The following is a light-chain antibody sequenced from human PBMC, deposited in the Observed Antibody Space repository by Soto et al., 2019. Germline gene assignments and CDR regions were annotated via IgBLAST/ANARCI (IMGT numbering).Light chain of an antibody. Sequence: EAVMTQSPVTLSVSQGDRATLSCRASQRISSNLAWYQQRPSQAPRLLIYGAATRAPGIPARFSGSGSETEFTLTISSLQSEDFAVYYCQHYNNWPPWTFGQGTKV. CDR3: QHYNNWPPWT. CDR1: QRISSN. J-gene: IGKJ1*01. V-gene: IGKV3-15*01. CDR2: GAA.